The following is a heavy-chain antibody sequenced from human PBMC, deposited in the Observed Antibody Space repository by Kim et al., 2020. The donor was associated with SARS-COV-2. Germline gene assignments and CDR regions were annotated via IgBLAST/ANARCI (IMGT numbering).Heavy chain of an antibody. Sequence: SVKVSCKASGFTFTSSAVQWVRQARGQRLEWIGWIVVGSGNTNYAQKFQERVTITRDMSTSTAYMELSSLRSEDTAVYYCAADPRGSWSGYRKTYYYYGMDVWGQGTTVTVSS. CDR1: GFTFTSSA. CDR3: AADPRGSWSGYRKTYYYYGMDV. V-gene: IGHV1-58*01. J-gene: IGHJ6*02. CDR2: IVVGSGNT. D-gene: IGHD3-3*01.